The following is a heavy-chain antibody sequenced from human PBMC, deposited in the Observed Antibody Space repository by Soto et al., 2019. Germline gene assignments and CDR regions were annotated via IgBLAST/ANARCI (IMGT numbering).Heavy chain of an antibody. Sequence: SVTLSLTCGVAGGSISSTNWCSWVRQTPGKGLEWIGEVYHTGSTKYNPSLKNRVTISVDKSNNQFSLNLKSVTAADTAVYYCARGVNYYDSSGSSWFDPWGQGALVTVSS. V-gene: IGHV4-4*02. D-gene: IGHD3-22*01. J-gene: IGHJ5*02. CDR3: ARGVNYYDSSGSSWFDP. CDR2: VYHTGST. CDR1: GGSISSTNW.